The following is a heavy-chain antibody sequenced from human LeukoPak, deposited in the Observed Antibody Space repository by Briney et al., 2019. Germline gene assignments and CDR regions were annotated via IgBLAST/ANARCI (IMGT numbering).Heavy chain of an antibody. V-gene: IGHV4-59*01. J-gene: IGHJ4*02. CDR2: IYYSGST. CDR1: GVSISSYY. CDR3: ARMVRGWSDY. Sequence: SETLSLTCTVSGVSISSYYWSWIRQPPGKGLEWIGYIYYSGSTNYNPSLKSRVTISVDTSKNQFSLKLSSVTAADTAVYYCARMVRGWSDYWGQGTLVTASS. D-gene: IGHD3-10*01.